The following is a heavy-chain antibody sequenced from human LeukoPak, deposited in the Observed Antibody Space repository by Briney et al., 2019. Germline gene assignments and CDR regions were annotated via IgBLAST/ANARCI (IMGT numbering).Heavy chain of an antibody. D-gene: IGHD3-22*01. CDR1: GFPFRSYA. J-gene: IGHJ5*02. Sequence: GSLRLSCAASGFPFRSYAMSWVRQAPGKGLGWVAAISGSGGSTYYADSVKGRFTISRDNSKNTPYLQMNSLRAEDTAVYYCANSPPMIVVDSWFDPWGQGTLVTVSS. CDR2: ISGSGGST. V-gene: IGHV3-23*01. CDR3: ANSPPMIVVDSWFDP.